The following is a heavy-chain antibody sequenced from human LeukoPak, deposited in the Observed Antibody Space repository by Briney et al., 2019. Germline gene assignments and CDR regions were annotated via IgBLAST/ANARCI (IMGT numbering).Heavy chain of an antibody. CDR3: ASSDLAYCGGDCYAFDY. CDR1: GGSISSYY. J-gene: IGHJ4*02. CDR2: IYYSGST. V-gene: IGHV4-59*01. D-gene: IGHD2-21*02. Sequence: SETLSLTCTVSGGSISSYYWSWIRQPPGKGLEWVGHIYYSGSTNDNASLMRRGTISVHTSETKFSLKLSSVTAADTAVYYCASSDLAYCGGDCYAFDYWGQGTLVTVSS.